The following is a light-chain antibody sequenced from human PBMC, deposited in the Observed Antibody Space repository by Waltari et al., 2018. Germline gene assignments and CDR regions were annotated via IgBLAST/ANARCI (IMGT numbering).Light chain of an antibody. V-gene: IGLV1-47*01. CDR1: SSNIGNNY. CDR3: ATWDDSLRMV. J-gene: IGLJ3*02. Sequence: QSVLSQPPSASGTPGQRDTISCSGRSSNIGNNYVYCYQQLPGKAPKLLIYSNNQRPSGVPDRFSGSKSGTSASLAINGLRSEDEADYYCATWDDSLRMVFGGGTELTVL. CDR2: SNN.